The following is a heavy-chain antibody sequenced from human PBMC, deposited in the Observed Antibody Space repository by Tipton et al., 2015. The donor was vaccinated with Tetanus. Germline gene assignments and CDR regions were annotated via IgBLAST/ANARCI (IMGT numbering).Heavy chain of an antibody. CDR1: GFTFDDYA. CDR3: AKDISYDSSGYFDY. Sequence: SLRLSCAASGFTFDDYAMHWVRQAPGKGLEWVSGISWNSGSIGYADSVKGRFTISRDNAKNSLYLQMNSLRAEDTALYYCAKDISYDSSGYFDYWGQGTLVTVSS. CDR2: ISWNSGSI. V-gene: IGHV3-9*01. J-gene: IGHJ4*02. D-gene: IGHD3-22*01.